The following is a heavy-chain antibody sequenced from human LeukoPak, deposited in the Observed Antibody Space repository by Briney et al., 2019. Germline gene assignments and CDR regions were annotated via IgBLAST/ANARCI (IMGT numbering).Heavy chain of an antibody. D-gene: IGHD6-19*01. V-gene: IGHV5-51*01. CDR2: IYPGDSDT. J-gene: IGHJ2*01. Sequence: PGESLKISCKASGYSFTSYWIGWVRQMPGKRLEWVGIIYPGDSDTRYSPSLQGHVTISAYKTISTDYLLWSRLKASDTAMYYCARHEYSSGWYGYFDLWGRGTLVTVSS. CDR3: ARHEYSSGWYGYFDL. CDR1: GYSFTSYW.